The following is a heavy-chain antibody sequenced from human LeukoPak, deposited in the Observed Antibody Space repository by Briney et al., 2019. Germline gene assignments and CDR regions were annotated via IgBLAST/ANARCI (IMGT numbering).Heavy chain of an antibody. CDR2: IKQDGSGK. D-gene: IGHD3-9*01. J-gene: IGHJ4*02. V-gene: IGHV3-7*04. Sequence: TGGSLRLSCAASGFTFSSYWMSWVRQAPGKGLEWVANIKQDGSGKYYVDSVKGRFTISRDNAKNSLYLQMNSLRAEDTAVYYCARGLTPYYFDYWGQGTLVTVSS. CDR1: GFTFSSYW. CDR3: ARGLTPYYFDY.